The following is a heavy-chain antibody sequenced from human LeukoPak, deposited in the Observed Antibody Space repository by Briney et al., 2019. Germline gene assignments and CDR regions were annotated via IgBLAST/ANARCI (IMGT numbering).Heavy chain of an antibody. Sequence: GGSLRLSCAASGFTFVDYAMHWVRQAPGKGLEWVSGISWNSGSIGYADSGKGRLTIYRDNAKNSMYLQMNSLRAEHTALYYCARTRGDDKSFDYWGQGTLVTVSS. CDR2: ISWNSGSI. CDR3: ARTRGDDKSFDY. D-gene: IGHD1-14*01. J-gene: IGHJ4*02. V-gene: IGHV3-9*01. CDR1: GFTFVDYA.